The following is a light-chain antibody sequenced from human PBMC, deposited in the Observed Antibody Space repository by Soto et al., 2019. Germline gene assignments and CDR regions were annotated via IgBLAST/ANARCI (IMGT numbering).Light chain of an antibody. V-gene: IGKV1-6*01. Sequence: AIQMTQSPSSLSASVGDRGTISCRASQGIRSDLAWYQQKPGKAPKLLIFAASTLQSGVPSRFSGRGSATDFTLTISSLQPEDFATYYCLQSYNFPRTFGQGTKVEIK. CDR2: AAS. CDR1: QGIRSD. CDR3: LQSYNFPRT. J-gene: IGKJ1*01.